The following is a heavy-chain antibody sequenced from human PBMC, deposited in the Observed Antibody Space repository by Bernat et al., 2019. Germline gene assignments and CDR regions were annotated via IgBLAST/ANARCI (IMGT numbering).Heavy chain of an antibody. V-gene: IGHV3-30*18. CDR1: GFTFSSYG. J-gene: IGHJ4*02. CDR2: ISYDGSNK. D-gene: IGHD1-26*01. Sequence: QVQLVESGGGVVQPGRSLRLSCAASGFTFSSYGMHWVRQAPGKGLEWVAVISYDGSNKYYADSVKGRFTISRDNSKNTLYLQMNSLRAEDTAVYYCAKDGDSGSDYWDQGTLVTVSS. CDR3: AKDGDSGSDY.